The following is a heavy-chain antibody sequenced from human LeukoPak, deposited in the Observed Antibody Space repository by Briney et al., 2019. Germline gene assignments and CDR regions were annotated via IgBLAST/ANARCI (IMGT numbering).Heavy chain of an antibody. J-gene: IGHJ4*02. CDR1: GFTFTSST. Sequence: SVKVSCKASGFTFTSSTVQRERQARGQRLEWIRWIVVRSGNTNYAQKFQERVTITRDMSTSTAYVELSSLRSEDTAVYYCAASPDYYDSSGYSYYFDYWGQGTLVTVSS. CDR3: AASPDYYDSSGYSYYFDY. V-gene: IGHV1-58*01. CDR2: IVVRSGNT. D-gene: IGHD3-22*01.